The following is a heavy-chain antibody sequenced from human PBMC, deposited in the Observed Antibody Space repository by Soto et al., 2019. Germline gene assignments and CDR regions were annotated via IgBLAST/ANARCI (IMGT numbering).Heavy chain of an antibody. CDR2: IDWDDDK. D-gene: IGHD3-16*01. V-gene: IGHV2-70*01. J-gene: IGHJ4*02. CDR3: ARIRGYDYVWGSSDYYFDY. Sequence: IRQPPGKALEWLALIDWDDDKYYSTSLKTRLTISKDTSKNQVVLTMTNMDPVDTATYYCARIRGYDYVWGSSDYYFDYWGQGTLVTVSS.